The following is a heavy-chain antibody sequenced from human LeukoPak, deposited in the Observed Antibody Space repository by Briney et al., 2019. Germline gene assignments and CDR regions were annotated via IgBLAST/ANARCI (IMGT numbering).Heavy chain of an antibody. CDR2: INPNSGGT. CDR3: AKDVAVGGYKYYFDY. CDR1: GYTFTGYY. V-gene: IGHV1-2*02. Sequence: ASVKVSCKASGYTFTGYYMHWVRQAPGQGLEWMGWINPNSGGTNYAQKFQGRVTMTRDTSISTAYMELSRLRSDDTAVYYCAKDVAVGGYKYYFDYWGQGTLVTVSS. D-gene: IGHD3-22*01. J-gene: IGHJ4*02.